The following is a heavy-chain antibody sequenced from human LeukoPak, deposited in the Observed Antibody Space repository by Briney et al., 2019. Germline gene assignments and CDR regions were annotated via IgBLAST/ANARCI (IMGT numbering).Heavy chain of an antibody. V-gene: IGHV4-38-2*02. D-gene: IGHD6-19*01. CDR1: GYSISSGYY. CDR3: ARGSKSLAVARVYYMDV. J-gene: IGHJ6*03. CDR2: IYHSGST. Sequence: SETLSLTCTVSGYSISSGYYWGWIRQPPGKGLEWIGSIYHSGSTYYNPSLKSRVTISVDTSKNQFSLKLSSVTAADTAVYYCARGSKSLAVARVYYMDVWGKGTTVTVSS.